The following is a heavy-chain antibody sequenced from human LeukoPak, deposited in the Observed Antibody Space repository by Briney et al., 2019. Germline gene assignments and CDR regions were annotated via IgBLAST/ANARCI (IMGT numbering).Heavy chain of an antibody. CDR2: ISSSSSYI. Sequence: GGSLRLSCAASGFTFSSYSMNWVRQAPGKGLELVSSISSSSSYIYYADSVKGRFTISRDNAKNSLYLQMNSLRAEDTAVYYCARDRDGYNYEAFDIWGQGTMVTVSS. V-gene: IGHV3-21*01. CDR3: ARDRDGYNYEAFDI. J-gene: IGHJ3*02. D-gene: IGHD5-24*01. CDR1: GFTFSSYS.